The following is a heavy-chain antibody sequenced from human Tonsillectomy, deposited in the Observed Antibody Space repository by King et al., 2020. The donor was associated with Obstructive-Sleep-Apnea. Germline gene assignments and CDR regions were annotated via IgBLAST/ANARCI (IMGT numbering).Heavy chain of an antibody. V-gene: IGHV3-11*01. D-gene: IGHD6-13*01. CDR2: ISSSGSTI. Sequence: VQLVESGGGLVKPGGSLRLSCAASGFTFSDYYMSWIRQAPGKGLEWVSYISSSGSTIYYADSVKGRFTISRDNAKNSLYLQMNSLRAEDTAVYYCASGVYSSSCYEGGDYYYGMDVCGQGTTVTVSS. J-gene: IGHJ6*02. CDR3: ASGVYSSSCYEGGDYYYGMDV. CDR1: GFTFSDYY.